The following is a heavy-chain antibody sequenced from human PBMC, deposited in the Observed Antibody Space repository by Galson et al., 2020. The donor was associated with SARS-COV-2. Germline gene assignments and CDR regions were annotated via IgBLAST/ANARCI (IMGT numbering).Heavy chain of an antibody. D-gene: IGHD3-3*01. CDR1: GFTFDDYA. Sequence: GGSLRLSCAASGFTFDDYAMHWVRQAPGKGLEWVSGISWNSGSIGYADSVKGRFTISRDNAKNSLYLQMNSLRAEDTALYYCAKLRFLGDDAFDIWGQGTMVTVSS. CDR2: ISWNSGSI. J-gene: IGHJ3*02. V-gene: IGHV3-9*01. CDR3: AKLRFLGDDAFDI.